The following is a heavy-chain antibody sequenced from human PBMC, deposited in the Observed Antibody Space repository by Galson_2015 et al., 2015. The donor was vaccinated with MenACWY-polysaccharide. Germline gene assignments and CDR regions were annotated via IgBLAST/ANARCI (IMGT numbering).Heavy chain of an antibody. CDR2: ISSSASTI. Sequence: SLRLSCAASGFAFSDYYMTWIRQAPGKGLEWVSYISSSASTIYYADSVKGRFTISRDNAKNSLFLQMNSLGAEDTAVYYCARMTHYDRDGYYLYYFDYWGQGTLDTVSS. D-gene: IGHD3-22*01. CDR1: GFAFSDYY. V-gene: IGHV3-11*01. CDR3: ARMTHYDRDGYYLYYFDY. J-gene: IGHJ4*02.